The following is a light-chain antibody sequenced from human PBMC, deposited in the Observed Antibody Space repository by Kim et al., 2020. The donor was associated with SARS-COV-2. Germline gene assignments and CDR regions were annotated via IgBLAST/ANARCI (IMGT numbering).Light chain of an antibody. Sequence: EIVMTQSPATLSVSPGERATLSCRASQSVSTKIAWYQQKRGQAPRLLIYGASTRATGIPARFSGSGSGTEFTLTISSLQSEDFAIYYCQQYSNWPRTFGQGTKVDIK. CDR2: GAS. CDR1: QSVSTK. CDR3: QQYSNWPRT. V-gene: IGKV3-15*01. J-gene: IGKJ1*01.